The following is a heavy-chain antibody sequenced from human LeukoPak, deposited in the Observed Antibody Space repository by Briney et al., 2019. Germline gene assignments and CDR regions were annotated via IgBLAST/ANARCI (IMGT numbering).Heavy chain of an antibody. CDR2: IYYSGST. CDR3: ARHSIIGGWYGSYYFDY. D-gene: IGHD6-19*01. J-gene: IGHJ4*02. Sequence: PSETLSLTCTVSGGSISSYYWSWIRQPPGKGLEWIGYIYYSGSTNYNPSLKSRVTISVDTSKNQFSLKLSSVTAADTAVYYCARHSIIGGWYGSYYFDYWGQGTLVTVSS. V-gene: IGHV4-59*08. CDR1: GGSISSYY.